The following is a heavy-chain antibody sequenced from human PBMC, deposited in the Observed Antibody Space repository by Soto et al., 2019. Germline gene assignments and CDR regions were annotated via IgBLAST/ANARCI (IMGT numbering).Heavy chain of an antibody. CDR1: GYSFTSYW. V-gene: IGHV5-51*01. Sequence: PGESLKISCKGSGYSFTSYWIGWVRQMPGKGLEWMGIICPGDSDTRYSPSFQGQVTISADKSISTAYLQWSTLKASDTAMYYCARRGDCSGGSCYSTTHYYYYYMDVWGKGTTVTVSS. J-gene: IGHJ6*03. D-gene: IGHD2-15*01. CDR3: ARRGDCSGGSCYSTTHYYYYYMDV. CDR2: ICPGDSDT.